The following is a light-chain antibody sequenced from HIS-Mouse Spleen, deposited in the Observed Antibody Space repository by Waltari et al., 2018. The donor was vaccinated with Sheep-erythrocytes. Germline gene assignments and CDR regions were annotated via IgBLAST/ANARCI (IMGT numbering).Light chain of an antibody. CDR1: QSVSSH. CDR3: QQRSNWYT. CDR2: DAS. J-gene: IGKJ2*01. V-gene: IGKV3-11*01. Sequence: IVLTQSPATLSLSPGERATLSCRASQSVSSHLAWYQQKPGQAPRLLIYDASNRATGIPARFSGSGSGTDFTLTISSLEPEDFAVYYCQQRSNWYTFGQGTKLEIK.